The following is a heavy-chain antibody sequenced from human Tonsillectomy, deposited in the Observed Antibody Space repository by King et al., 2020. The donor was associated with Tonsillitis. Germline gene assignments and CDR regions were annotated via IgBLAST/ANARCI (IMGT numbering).Heavy chain of an antibody. Sequence: VQLVESGGGVVQPGKSLRLSCAASGFTFSSYAMHWVRQAPGKGLEWVAVISYDGSNKYFGDSVEGRITVSRDNSKNTLYLQMNSLRAEDTAVYHCARDRVPYSSGCYDYWGQGTLVTVSS. CDR3: ARDRVPYSSGCYDY. V-gene: IGHV3-30*04. D-gene: IGHD6-19*01. CDR2: ISYDGSNK. CDR1: GFTFSSYA. J-gene: IGHJ4*02.